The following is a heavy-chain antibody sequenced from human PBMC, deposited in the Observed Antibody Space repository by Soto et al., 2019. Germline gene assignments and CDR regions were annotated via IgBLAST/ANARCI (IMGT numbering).Heavy chain of an antibody. D-gene: IGHD4-17*01. CDR3: ARDPGVTRPLYYYYYGMDV. CDR2: IWYDGSNK. CDR1: GFTFSSYG. V-gene: IGHV3-33*01. J-gene: IGHJ6*02. Sequence: GGSLSLSCAASGFTFSSYGMHWVRQAPGKGLEWVAVIWYDGSNKYYADSVKGRFTISRDNSKNTLYLQMNSLRAEDTAVYYCARDPGVTRPLYYYYYGMDVWGQGTTVTVSS.